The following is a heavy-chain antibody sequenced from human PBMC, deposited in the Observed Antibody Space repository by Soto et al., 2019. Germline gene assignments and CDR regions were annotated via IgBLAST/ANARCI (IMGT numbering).Heavy chain of an antibody. D-gene: IGHD2-15*01. J-gene: IGHJ5*02. Sequence: QVQLVESGGGLVKPGGSLRLSCGASGFTFSDHFMSWIRQAPGKGLEWISYISGGASSINYADSVKGRFTISRDNAKNSLYLQMNSLRAEDTALYYCARWRNYGGSRSFDLWGQGTLVTVSS. CDR3: ARWRNYGGSRSFDL. V-gene: IGHV3-11*01. CDR2: ISGGASSI. CDR1: GFTFSDHF.